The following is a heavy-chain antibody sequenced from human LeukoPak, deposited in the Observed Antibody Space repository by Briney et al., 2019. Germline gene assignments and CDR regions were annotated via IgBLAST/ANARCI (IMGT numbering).Heavy chain of an antibody. V-gene: IGHV4-39*01. Sequence: SETLSLTCTVSGGSISNNNYYWAWIRQPPGKGLEWIGSKHYTGNTYYNSSLKSRVTISIDTSKNQLALNLNSVTAADTAVYYCAKHRIVDGGTRHSWFVPWGQGTLVTVSS. CDR1: GGSISNNNYY. CDR2: KHYTGNT. J-gene: IGHJ5*02. D-gene: IGHD4-23*01. CDR3: AKHRIVDGGTRHSWFVP.